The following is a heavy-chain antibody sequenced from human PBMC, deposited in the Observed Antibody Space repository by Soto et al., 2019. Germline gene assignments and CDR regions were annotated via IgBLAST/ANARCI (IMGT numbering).Heavy chain of an antibody. J-gene: IGHJ4*02. D-gene: IGHD4-17*01. CDR2: IYSGGST. CDR3: ARVAGDYGDYQGYYFDY. CDR1: GFTVSSNY. Sequence: EVQLVESGGGLIQPGGSLRLSCAASGFTVSSNYMSWVRQAPGKGLEWVSVIYSGGSTYYADSVKGRFTISRDNSKNTLYLQMNSLRAEDTAVYYCARVAGDYGDYQGYYFDYWGQGNLVTVSS. V-gene: IGHV3-53*01.